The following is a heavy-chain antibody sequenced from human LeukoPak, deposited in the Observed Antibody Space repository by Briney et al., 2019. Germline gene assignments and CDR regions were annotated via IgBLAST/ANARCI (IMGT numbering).Heavy chain of an antibody. J-gene: IGHJ4*02. V-gene: IGHV4-38-2*02. CDR2: IYHNQSP. CDR3: ARVTAPSPIFDR. CDR1: GFSVTDDYS. D-gene: IGHD1-20*01. Sequence: SETLSLTCFVSGFSVTDDYSWGWIRQPPGKGLEWIGYIYHNQSPYYNPSLKSRVTVSLDTSKNHFSLKVASVTAADTATYYCARVTAPSPIFDRWGQGTLVTVSS.